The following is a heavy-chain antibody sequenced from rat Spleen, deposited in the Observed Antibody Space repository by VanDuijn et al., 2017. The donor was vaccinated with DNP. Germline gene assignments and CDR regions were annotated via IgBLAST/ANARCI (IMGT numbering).Heavy chain of an antibody. CDR3: ARPMDYYSGGFAY. D-gene: IGHD1-1*01. Sequence: EVQLVESGGGLVQPGRSLKLSCAASGFTFSDYYMAWVRPSPTKGLEWVAYITYDGGYTYYGDPVKGRFTISRDNAKTTLSLQMNSLRSEDMATYYCARPMDYYSGGFAYWGQGTLVTVSS. J-gene: IGHJ3*01. CDR2: ITYDGGYT. V-gene: IGHV5-22*01. CDR1: GFTFSDYY.